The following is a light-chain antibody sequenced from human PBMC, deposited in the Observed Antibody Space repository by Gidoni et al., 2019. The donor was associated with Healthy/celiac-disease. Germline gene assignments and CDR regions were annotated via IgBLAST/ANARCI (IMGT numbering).Light chain of an antibody. V-gene: IGKV4-1*01. CDR1: QSVLYSSNNKNY. CDR3: QQYYSTPLT. J-gene: IGKJ3*01. Sequence: DIVMTQSPDSLAVSLGERATINSKSSQSVLYSSNNKNYLAWYQQKPGQPPKLLIYWASTRESGVPDRFRGSGSGTDFTLTISSLQAEDVAVYYCQQYYSTPLTFGPGTKVDIK. CDR2: WAS.